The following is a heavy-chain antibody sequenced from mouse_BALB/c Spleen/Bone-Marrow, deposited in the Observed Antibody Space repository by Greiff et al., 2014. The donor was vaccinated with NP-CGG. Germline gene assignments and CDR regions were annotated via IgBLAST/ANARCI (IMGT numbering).Heavy chain of an antibody. J-gene: IGHJ1*01. CDR1: GYTFTSFW. CDR2: VYPGNNDT. V-gene: IGHV1-5*01. CDR3: TRYFYGGRDWYSDV. Sequence: EVQLQQSGTVLARPGASVKMSCKASGYTFTSFWMHWVKQRPGQGLEWIGAVYPGNNDTNYNQNFKGKAKLTAVTSTSTAYMEFSSLTNEDSAVYYCTRYFYGGRDWYSDVWGAGTTVTVSS. D-gene: IGHD1-1*01.